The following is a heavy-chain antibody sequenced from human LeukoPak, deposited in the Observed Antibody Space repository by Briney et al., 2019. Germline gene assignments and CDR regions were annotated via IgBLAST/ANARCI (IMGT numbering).Heavy chain of an antibody. Sequence: GEALKISFKGSGYRFTSYWIGWVRPRPGKGLEGMGIIYPGDSDTRYSPSFQGQVTISADKSISTAYLQWSSLKASDTAMYYCARFPGGYDPFDYWGQGTLVTVSS. CDR2: IYPGDSDT. CDR1: GYRFTSYW. D-gene: IGHD5-12*01. V-gene: IGHV5-51*01. CDR3: ARFPGGYDPFDY. J-gene: IGHJ4*02.